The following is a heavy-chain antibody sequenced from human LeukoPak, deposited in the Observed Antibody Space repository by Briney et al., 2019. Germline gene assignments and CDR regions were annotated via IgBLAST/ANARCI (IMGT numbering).Heavy chain of an antibody. V-gene: IGHV3-30*02. CDR2: IRYDGSNK. D-gene: IGHD6-13*01. Sequence: GGSLRLSCAASGFTFSSYGMHWVRQAPGKGLEWVAFIRYDGSNKYYADSVEGRFTISRDNSKNTLYLQMNSLRAEDTAVYYCAIPPYSSSWYKAWRDAFDIWGQGTMVTVSS. CDR1: GFTFSSYG. J-gene: IGHJ3*02. CDR3: AIPPYSSSWYKAWRDAFDI.